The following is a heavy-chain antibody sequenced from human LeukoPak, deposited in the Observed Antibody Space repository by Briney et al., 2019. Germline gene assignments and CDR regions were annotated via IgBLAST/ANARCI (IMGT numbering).Heavy chain of an antibody. D-gene: IGHD3-10*01. CDR1: GGSISSHY. Sequence: PSETLSLTCTVSGGSISSHYWTWIRQPAGKGLEWIGRIYTTGSTNYNPSLNSRVTMSVDMSKNQFSLKLSSVTAADTAVYYCARGYYGSGSHCCHMDVWGKGTTITVS. J-gene: IGHJ6*03. CDR2: IYTTGST. CDR3: ARGYYGSGSHCCHMDV. V-gene: IGHV4-4*07.